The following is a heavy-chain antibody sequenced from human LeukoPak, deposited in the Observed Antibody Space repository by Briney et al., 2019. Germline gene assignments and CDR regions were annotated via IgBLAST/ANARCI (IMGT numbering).Heavy chain of an antibody. CDR1: GYTFTSYG. D-gene: IGHD3-3*02. CDR2: ISAYNGNT. CDR3: ARDRIFGVVPDAFDI. V-gene: IGHV1-18*01. J-gene: IGHJ3*02. Sequence: GASVKVSCKASGYTFTSYGISWVRQAPGQGLEWMGWISAYNGNTNYAQKLQGRVTMTTDTSTSTAYMELRGLRSDDTAVYYCARDRIFGVVPDAFDIWGQGTMVTVSS.